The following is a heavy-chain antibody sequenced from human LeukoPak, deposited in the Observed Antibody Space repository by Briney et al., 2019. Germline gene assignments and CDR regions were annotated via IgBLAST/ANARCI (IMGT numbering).Heavy chain of an antibody. V-gene: IGHV3-66*01. D-gene: IGHD6-19*01. J-gene: IGHJ3*02. CDR1: GFTVSSNY. CDR2: IYSGGST. Sequence: GGSLRLSCAAFGFTVSSNYMSWVRQAPGKGLEWVSVIYSGGSTYCADSVKGRFTISRDNSKNTLYLQMNSLRAEDTAVYYCARGIAVAGTGDAFEIWGQGTMVTVSS. CDR3: ARGIAVAGTGDAFEI.